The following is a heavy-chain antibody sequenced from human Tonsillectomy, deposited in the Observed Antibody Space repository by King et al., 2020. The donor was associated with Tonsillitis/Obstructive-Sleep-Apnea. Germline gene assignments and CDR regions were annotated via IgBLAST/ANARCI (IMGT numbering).Heavy chain of an antibody. Sequence: VQLVESGGGVVQPGRSLRLSCAASGFTFSSYAMHWVCQAPGKGLEWVAVISYDGSNKYYADSVKGRFTISRDNSKNTLYLQMNSLRVEDTAVYYCARDSGFHSSTWYSIDYWGQGTLVTVSS. CDR1: GFTFSSYA. CDR3: ARDSGFHSSTWYSIDY. J-gene: IGHJ4*02. CDR2: ISYDGSNK. D-gene: IGHD6-13*01. V-gene: IGHV3-30*04.